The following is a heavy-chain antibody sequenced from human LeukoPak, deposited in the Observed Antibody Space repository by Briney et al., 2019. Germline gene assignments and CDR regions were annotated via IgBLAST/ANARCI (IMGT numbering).Heavy chain of an antibody. J-gene: IGHJ3*02. Sequence: SEALSLTCTVSGGSISSYSWSWIRQPAGKGLEWIGRIFASGSTKYNPSLKSRVTMSVETSKNQFSLKLSSVTAADAAVYYCAREGSAFDIWGQGTMVTVSS. CDR2: IFASGST. CDR3: AREGSAFDI. CDR1: GGSISSYS. V-gene: IGHV4-4*07.